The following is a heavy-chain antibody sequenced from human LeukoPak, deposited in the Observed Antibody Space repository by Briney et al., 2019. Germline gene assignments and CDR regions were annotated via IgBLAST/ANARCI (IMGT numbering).Heavy chain of an antibody. CDR3: ARDERWFGELSYFGY. CDR1: GYTFTSYA. J-gene: IGHJ4*02. V-gene: IGHV1-3*01. D-gene: IGHD3-10*01. CDR2: INAGNGNT. Sequence: RASVKVSCKASGYTFTSYAMHWVRQAPGQRLEWMGWINAGNGNTKYSQKFQGRVTITRDTSASTAYMELSSLRSEDTAVYYCARDERWFGELSYFGYWGQGTLVTVSS.